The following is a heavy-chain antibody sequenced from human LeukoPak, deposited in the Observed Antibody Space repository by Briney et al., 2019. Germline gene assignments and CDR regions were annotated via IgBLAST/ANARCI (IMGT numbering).Heavy chain of an antibody. CDR1: GFTFSSYA. CDR2: ISGTGGST. D-gene: IGHD6-13*01. Sequence: PGGSLRLSCAASGFTFSSYAMSWVRQAPGRGLEWVSLISGTGGSTYYADSVKGRFTISRDNSKNTLYLQMNSLRAEDTAVYYCAKDRPPYSSSWLDAFDIWGQGTMVTVSS. J-gene: IGHJ3*02. CDR3: AKDRPPYSSSWLDAFDI. V-gene: IGHV3-23*01.